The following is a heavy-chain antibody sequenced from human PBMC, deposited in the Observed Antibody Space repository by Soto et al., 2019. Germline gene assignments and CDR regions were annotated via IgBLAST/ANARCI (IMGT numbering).Heavy chain of an antibody. Sequence: SETLSLTCTVSGGSVSSYYWSWIRQSPGKGLEWIGYIYYSGSTKYNPSLKSRVTISVDTSKNQFSLKLSSATAADTAVYYCARHLPGSVFGQDYWGPGSQVTVSS. CDR1: GGSVSSYY. CDR2: IYYSGST. V-gene: IGHV4-59*08. J-gene: IGHJ4*02. D-gene: IGHD2-15*01. CDR3: ARHLPGSVFGQDY.